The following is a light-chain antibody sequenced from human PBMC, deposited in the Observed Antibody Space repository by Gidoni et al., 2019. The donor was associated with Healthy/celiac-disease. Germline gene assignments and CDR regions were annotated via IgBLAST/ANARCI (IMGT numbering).Light chain of an antibody. CDR3: QQSYSTPRT. V-gene: IGKV1-39*01. CDR2: AAS. CDR1: QRISSY. J-gene: IGKJ1*01. Sequence: IQMTQSPSSLSASVGDRVTITCRASQRISSYLNWYQQKPGKAPKLLIYAASSLQSGVPSRFSGSGSGTDFTLTISSLQPEDFATYYCQQSYSTPRTFGQXTKVEIK.